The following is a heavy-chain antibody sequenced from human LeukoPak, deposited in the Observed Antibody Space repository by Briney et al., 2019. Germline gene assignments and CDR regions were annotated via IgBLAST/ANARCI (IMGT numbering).Heavy chain of an antibody. V-gene: IGHV3-48*03. CDR1: GFTFSSYE. D-gene: IGHD6-19*01. J-gene: IGHJ4*02. CDR2: ISSSGSTI. Sequence: GGSLRLSCAASGFTFSSYEMNWVRQAPGKGLEWVSYISSSGSTIYYADSVKGRFTISRDNAKNSLYLQMNSLRAEDTAVYYCARVFVAGIVDYWGQGTLVTVSS. CDR3: ARVFVAGIVDY.